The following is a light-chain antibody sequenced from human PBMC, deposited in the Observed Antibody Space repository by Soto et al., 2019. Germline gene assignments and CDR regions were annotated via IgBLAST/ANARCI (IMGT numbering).Light chain of an antibody. V-gene: IGKV3-20*01. CDR3: QQYGTSPWT. CDR1: QSVSSSY. Sequence: EIVLTQSPGTLSLSPGERATLSCRASQSVSSSYFAWYQQKPGQPPRLLIYGASSRATGIPDRFSGSGSGTDFTLPISRLEPEDFAVYYCQQYGTSPWTFGQGTKVEIK. J-gene: IGKJ1*01. CDR2: GAS.